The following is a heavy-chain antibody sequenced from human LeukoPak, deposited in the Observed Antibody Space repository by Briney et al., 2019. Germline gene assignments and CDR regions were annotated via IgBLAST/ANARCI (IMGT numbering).Heavy chain of an antibody. V-gene: IGHV3-7*01. J-gene: IGHJ6*03. Sequence: GGSLRLSCAASGFTFSTSWMNWVRQAPGKGLEWVASINEDGSEKYYVDSVKGRLTVSRDNAKNSLYLQMNSLRPEDTAVYYCAKEGPEYSSSWPYYYYYMDVWGKGTTVTISS. CDR2: INEDGSEK. CDR3: AKEGPEYSSSWPYYYYYMDV. D-gene: IGHD6-13*01. CDR1: GFTFSTSW.